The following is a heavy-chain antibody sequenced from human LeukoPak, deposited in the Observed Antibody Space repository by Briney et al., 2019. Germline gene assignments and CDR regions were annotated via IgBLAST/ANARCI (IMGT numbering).Heavy chain of an antibody. CDR3: ARLLRNYYDFWSGYSYYFDY. Sequence: SETLSLTCTVSGGPISSSSYYWGWIRQPPGKGLEWIGSIYYSGSTYYNPSLKSRVTISVDTSKNQFSLKLSSVTAADTAVYYCARLLRNYYDFWSGYSYYFDYWGQGTLVTVSS. J-gene: IGHJ4*02. CDR1: GGPISSSSYY. CDR2: IYYSGST. D-gene: IGHD3-3*01. V-gene: IGHV4-39*01.